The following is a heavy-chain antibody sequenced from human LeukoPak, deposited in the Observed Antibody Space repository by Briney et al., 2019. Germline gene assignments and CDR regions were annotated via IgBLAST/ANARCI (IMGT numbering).Heavy chain of an antibody. CDR2: INSSGGST. Sequence: AAVKVSCKAAGYTCTIYYMHWGRQAPGQGREWMGIINSSGGSTSYAQKFQGRVTMTRDTSTSTVYMELSSLRSEDTAVYYCARFGGSSYGSLGFAFDYWGQGTMVTVSS. CDR3: ARFGGSSYGSLGFAFDY. J-gene: IGHJ4*02. CDR1: GYTCTIYY. D-gene: IGHD5-18*01. V-gene: IGHV1-46*01.